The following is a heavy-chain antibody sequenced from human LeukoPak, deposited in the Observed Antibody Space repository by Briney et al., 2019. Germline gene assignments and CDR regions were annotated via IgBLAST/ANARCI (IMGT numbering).Heavy chain of an antibody. D-gene: IGHD7-27*01. CDR1: GITFSSFG. CDR3: ARISPQTGGPFAP. V-gene: IGHV3-33*01. Sequence: GGSLRLSCVASGITFSSFGMHWVRQAPGKGLEWVAFIWYDGSNEYYADSVKGRFTIFRDNSKNTLYLQMNSLRGDDTAVYYCARISPQTGGPFAPGGQGTLVTVS. CDR2: IWYDGSNE. J-gene: IGHJ5*02.